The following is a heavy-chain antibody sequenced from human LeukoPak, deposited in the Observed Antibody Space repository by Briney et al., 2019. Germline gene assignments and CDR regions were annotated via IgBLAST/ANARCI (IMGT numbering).Heavy chain of an antibody. Sequence: ASVKVSCKASGYAFTGYYLHWARQAPGQGLEWMGWISPNSGDTNYAQKFQGRVTMTRDTSISTSYMELSRLRSDDTALYYCARSYYYDSTGYSHDDAFDIWGQGTMVTVSS. V-gene: IGHV1-2*02. D-gene: IGHD3-22*01. J-gene: IGHJ3*02. CDR3: ARSYYYDSTGYSHDDAFDI. CDR2: ISPNSGDT. CDR1: GYAFTGYY.